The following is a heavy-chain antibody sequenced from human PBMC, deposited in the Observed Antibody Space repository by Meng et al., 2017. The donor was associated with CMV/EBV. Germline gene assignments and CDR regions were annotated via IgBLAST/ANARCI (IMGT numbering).Heavy chain of an antibody. V-gene: IGHV1-46*01. Sequence: QGQLVQAGAEVKKPRASVKVSCKASGHTFTRYYMHWVRQAPGQGLEWMGIINPSGGSTSYAQKFQGRVTMTRDTSTSTVYMELSSLRSEDTAVYYCALAEYSSSLFDYWGQGTLVTVSS. CDR3: ALAEYSSSLFDY. J-gene: IGHJ4*02. CDR1: GHTFTRYY. CDR2: INPSGGST. D-gene: IGHD6-13*01.